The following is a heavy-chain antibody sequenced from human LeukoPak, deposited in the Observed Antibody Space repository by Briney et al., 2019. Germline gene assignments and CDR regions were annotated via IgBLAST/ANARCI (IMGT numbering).Heavy chain of an antibody. V-gene: IGHV3-23*01. Sequence: GGSLRLSCAASGFTFSSYAMSWVRQAPGKGLEWVSAISGSGGSTYYADSVKGRFTISRDNSKNTLYLQMNSLRAEDTAVYYCARSQEYCSGGSCYSGYFDYWGQGTLVTVSS. CDR2: ISGSGGST. CDR1: GFTFSSYA. J-gene: IGHJ4*02. D-gene: IGHD2-15*01. CDR3: ARSQEYCSGGSCYSGYFDY.